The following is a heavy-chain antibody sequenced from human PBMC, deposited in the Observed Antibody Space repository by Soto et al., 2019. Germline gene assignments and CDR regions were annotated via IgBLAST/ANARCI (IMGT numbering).Heavy chain of an antibody. CDR3: AKPKLRFRSFDL. CDR2: ISGTDGTT. D-gene: IGHD1-1*01. J-gene: IGHJ3*01. Sequence: GGSLRLSCEASGFTFSAYLMTWVRQAPGKGLEWVSSISGTDGTTYYADSVEGRFTISRDNSKNSLYLQMNSLSVNDTAVYYCAKPKLRFRSFDLSGQGTLLTVSS. V-gene: IGHV3-23*01. CDR1: GFTFSAYL.